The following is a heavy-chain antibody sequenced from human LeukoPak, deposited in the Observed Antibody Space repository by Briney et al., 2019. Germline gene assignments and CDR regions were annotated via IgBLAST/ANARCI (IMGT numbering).Heavy chain of an antibody. V-gene: IGHV4-30-4*01. CDR3: ARGHSGSYYVDY. D-gene: IGHD1-26*01. J-gene: IGHJ4*02. Sequence: WIGYIYYSACTYYNPSLKSRVTISVDTSKNQFSLKLSSVTAADTAVYYCARGHSGSYYVDYWGQGTLVTVSS. CDR2: IYYSACT.